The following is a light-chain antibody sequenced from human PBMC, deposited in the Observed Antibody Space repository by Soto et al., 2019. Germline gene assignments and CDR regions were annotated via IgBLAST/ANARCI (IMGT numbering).Light chain of an antibody. CDR1: ENVGTN. J-gene: IGKJ4*01. Sequence: IVMTQSPATLSVSPGDEVTLSCRASENVGTNLAWNQQKPGQAPRLLIYGSSTRATGIPATFSGSGSGTEFTLTISSLQSEESAIYYCQQYNNWGLSFGGGTKVEIK. CDR2: GSS. V-gene: IGKV3D-15*01. CDR3: QQYNNWGLS.